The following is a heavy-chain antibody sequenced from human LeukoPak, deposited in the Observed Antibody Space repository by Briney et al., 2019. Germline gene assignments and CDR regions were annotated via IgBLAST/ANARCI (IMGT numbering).Heavy chain of an antibody. V-gene: IGHV4-59*01. CDR2: IYYSGST. Sequence: PSETLSLTCTVSGGSISRYYWSWIRQPPGKGLEWIGYIYYSGSTNYNPSLKSRVTISVDTSKNQFSLKLSSVTAADTAVYYCARDSRMLDDYGDSADYYWYFDLWGRGTLVTVSS. J-gene: IGHJ2*01. D-gene: IGHD4-17*01. CDR1: GGSISRYY. CDR3: ARDSRMLDDYGDSADYYWYFDL.